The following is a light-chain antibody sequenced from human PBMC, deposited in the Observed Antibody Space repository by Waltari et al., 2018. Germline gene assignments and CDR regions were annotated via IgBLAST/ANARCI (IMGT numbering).Light chain of an antibody. V-gene: IGKV3-11*01. Sequence: EILLTQSPVTLSLSPGERATLYCRASQSVNNYLAWYQQKPGQAPRLLIFDASKRATGIPARFSGSGSGTDFTLTISSLEPQDSAVYFCQQRSHWPPLTFGGGTKVEIK. CDR1: QSVNNY. CDR2: DAS. CDR3: QQRSHWPPLT. J-gene: IGKJ4*01.